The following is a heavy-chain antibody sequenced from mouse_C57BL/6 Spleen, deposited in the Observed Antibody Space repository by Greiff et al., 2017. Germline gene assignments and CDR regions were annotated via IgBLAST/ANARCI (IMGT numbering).Heavy chain of an antibody. J-gene: IGHJ2*01. CDR1: GYTFTSYW. V-gene: IGHV1-64*01. CDR3: ARPRLTTVVATFDY. D-gene: IGHD1-1*01. Sequence: QVQLKQPGAALVKPGASVKLSCKASGYTFTSYWMHWVKQRPGKGLEWIGMIHPNSGSTNYNEKFKRKATLTVDKSSSTAYMQLSSLTSEDSAVYYCARPRLTTVVATFDYWGQGTTLTVSS. CDR2: IHPNSGST.